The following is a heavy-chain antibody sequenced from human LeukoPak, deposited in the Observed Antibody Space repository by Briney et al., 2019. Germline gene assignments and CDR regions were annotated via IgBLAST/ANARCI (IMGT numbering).Heavy chain of an antibody. CDR3: ARSNNGGWGYCDY. V-gene: IGHV3-33*01. J-gene: IGHJ4*02. CDR2: IWYDGSNK. D-gene: IGHD3-16*01. CDR1: GFSFSNYG. Sequence: SGGSLRLSCAASGFSFSNYGMHWVRQAPGKGLEWVAVIWYDGSNKYYADSVKGRFTISRDNSKNTLYVQMSSLRAEDTAVYYCARSNNGGWGYCDYWGQGCLVGVSS.